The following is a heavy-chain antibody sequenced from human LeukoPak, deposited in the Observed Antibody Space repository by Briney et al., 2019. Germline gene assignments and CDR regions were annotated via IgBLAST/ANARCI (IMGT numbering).Heavy chain of an antibody. V-gene: IGHV4-39*01. CDR3: ARQEVGATKYYFDY. CDR1: GGSISSSSYY. J-gene: IGHJ4*02. D-gene: IGHD1-26*01. Sequence: PSETLSLTCTVSGGSISSSSYYWGWIRQPPGKGLEWIGSIYYSGSTYYNPSLKSRVTISVGTSKNQFSLKLSSVTAADTAVYYCARQEVGATKYYFDYWGQGTLVTVSS. CDR2: IYYSGST.